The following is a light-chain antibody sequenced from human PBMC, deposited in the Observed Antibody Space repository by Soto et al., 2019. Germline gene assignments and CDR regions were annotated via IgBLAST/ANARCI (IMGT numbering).Light chain of an antibody. V-gene: IGLV2-14*01. Sequence: QSALTQPASVSGSPGQSITISCTGTSSDVGGYNYVSWDQQHPGKAPKLMIYDVSNRPSGVSNRFSGSKSGNTASLTISGLQAEDEADYDCSSYTSSSTHVVFGGETKLTVL. J-gene: IGLJ2*01. CDR3: SSYTSSSTHVV. CDR2: DVS. CDR1: SSDVGGYNY.